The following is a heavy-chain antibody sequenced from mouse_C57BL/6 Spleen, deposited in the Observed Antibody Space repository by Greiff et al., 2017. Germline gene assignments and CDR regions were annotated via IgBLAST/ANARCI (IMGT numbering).Heavy chain of an antibody. CDR2: ISDGGSYT. V-gene: IGHV5-4*01. D-gene: IGHD4-1*01. J-gene: IGHJ1*03. Sequence: KLVESGGGLVKPGGSLKLSCAASGFTFSSYAMSWVRQTPEKRLEWVATISDGGSYTYYPDNVKGRFTISRDNAKNNLYLQMSHLKSEDTAMYYCARESWDGGYFDVWGTGTTVTVSS. CDR1: GFTFSSYA. CDR3: ARESWDGGYFDV.